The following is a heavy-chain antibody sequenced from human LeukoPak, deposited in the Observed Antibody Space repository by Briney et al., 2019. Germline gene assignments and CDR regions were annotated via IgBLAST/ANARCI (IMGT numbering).Heavy chain of an antibody. J-gene: IGHJ6*03. V-gene: IGHV3-23*01. D-gene: IGHD5-24*01. CDR1: GFTFSSYA. Sequence: SGGSLRLSCAASGFTFSSYAMSWVRQAPGKGLEWVSAISGSGGSTYYADSVKGRFTISRDNSKNTLYLQMNSLRAEDTAVYYCAKYGPKMATIRKNYYYYMDVWGKGTTVTVSS. CDR2: ISGSGGST. CDR3: AKYGPKMATIRKNYYYYMDV.